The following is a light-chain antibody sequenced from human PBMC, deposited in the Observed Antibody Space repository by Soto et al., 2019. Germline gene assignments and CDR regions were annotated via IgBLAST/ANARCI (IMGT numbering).Light chain of an antibody. CDR2: STN. V-gene: IGLV1-44*01. Sequence: QSVLTQPRSASGTPGQRVTISCSGSSSNIGSNTVSWYQQLPGTAPKLLIYSTNQRPSGVPDRFSGFKSGTSASLAINGLQSEDEADYYCAAWDDSLNGFYVFGTGTKLTVL. J-gene: IGLJ1*01. CDR3: AAWDDSLNGFYV. CDR1: SSNIGSNT.